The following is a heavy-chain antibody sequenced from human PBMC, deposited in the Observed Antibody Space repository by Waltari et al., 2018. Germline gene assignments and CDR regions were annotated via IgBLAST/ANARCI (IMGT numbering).Heavy chain of an antibody. Sequence: QVQLQESGPGLVKPSETLSLTCAVSGYSISSGYYWGWIRQPPGKGLEWIGSIYHSGSTYYNPSLKSRVTILVDTSKNQFSLKLSSVTAADTAVYYCSGTMITFGGVIVTDAFDIWGQGTMVTVSS. D-gene: IGHD3-16*02. CDR2: IYHSGST. CDR3: SGTMITFGGVIVTDAFDI. J-gene: IGHJ3*02. V-gene: IGHV4-38-2*01. CDR1: GYSISSGYY.